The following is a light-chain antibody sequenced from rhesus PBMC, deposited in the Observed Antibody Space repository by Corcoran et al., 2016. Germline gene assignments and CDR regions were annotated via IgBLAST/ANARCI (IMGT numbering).Light chain of an antibody. J-gene: IGKJ4*01. V-gene: IGKV1S8*01. Sequence: DIQMTQSPSALSASVGDRVTISCRASQNIYRNLAWYQQKPGKAPKVLIYAASTLQSGTPSRFSGSGSGTDFTLTIRSLQPADSAVYYCQQYYAYPLTFGGGTKVELK. CDR3: QQYYAYPLT. CDR1: QNIYRN. CDR2: AAS.